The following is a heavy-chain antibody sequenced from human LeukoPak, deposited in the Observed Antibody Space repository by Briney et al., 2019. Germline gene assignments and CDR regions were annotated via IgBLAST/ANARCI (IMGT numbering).Heavy chain of an antibody. CDR1: GGSISSHY. CDR2: IYYSGST. D-gene: IGHD3-16*01. J-gene: IGHJ3*02. Sequence: SETLSLTCTVSGGSISSHYWSWIRQPPGKGLEWIGYIYYSGSTNYNPSLKSRVTISIDTSKNQFSLKLSSVTAADTAVYYCARGGYGAFDIWGQGTMVTVSS. V-gene: IGHV4-59*11. CDR3: ARGGYGAFDI.